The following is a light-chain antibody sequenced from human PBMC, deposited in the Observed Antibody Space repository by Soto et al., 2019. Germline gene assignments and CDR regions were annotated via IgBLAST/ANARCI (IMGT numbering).Light chain of an antibody. CDR3: CSYAGSGNYWI. CDR1: NNDVGAFNL. J-gene: IGLJ3*02. CDR2: GVT. Sequence: QSVLTQPASVSGSPGQSITISCTGTNNDVGAFNLVSWYQQHPVKAPKLIIFGVTERASGVSNRFSGSKSGNTASLTISGLQAEDEGDYYCCSYAGSGNYWIFGGGTKVTVL. V-gene: IGLV2-23*02.